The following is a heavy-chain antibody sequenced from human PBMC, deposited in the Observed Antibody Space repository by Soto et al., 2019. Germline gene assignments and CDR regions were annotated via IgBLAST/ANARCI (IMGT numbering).Heavy chain of an antibody. V-gene: IGHV1-18*01. D-gene: IGHD1-1*01. CDR3: ARDPRGSSVERYFDY. Sequence: ASVKVSCKASGYTFTSYGISWVRQAPGQGLEWMGWISAYNGNTNYAQKLQGRVTMTTDTSTSAAYMELRSLRSDDTAVYYCARDPRGSSVERYFDYWGQGTLVTVSS. J-gene: IGHJ4*02. CDR1: GYTFTSYG. CDR2: ISAYNGNT.